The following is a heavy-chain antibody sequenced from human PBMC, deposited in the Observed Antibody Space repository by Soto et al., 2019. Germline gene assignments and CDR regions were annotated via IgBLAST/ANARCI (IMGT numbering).Heavy chain of an antibody. D-gene: IGHD3-10*01. J-gene: IGHJ4*02. CDR3: TKKDYSDSGSYYFDY. CDR2: INPANGDT. CDR1: GYTFTTYP. Sequence: QVQLEQSGPEVQKPGASVKVSCKASGYTFTTYPIHWMRQAPGQRLEWMGWINPANGDTGRSQKFQDRVTFTRDTSATTAYMELSSLTSEDTAVYYCTKKDYSDSGSYYFDYWGQGTLVTVSS. V-gene: IGHV1-3*01.